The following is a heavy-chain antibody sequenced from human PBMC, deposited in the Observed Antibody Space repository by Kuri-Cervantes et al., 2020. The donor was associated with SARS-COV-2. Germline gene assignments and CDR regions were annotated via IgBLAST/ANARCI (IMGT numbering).Heavy chain of an antibody. CDR3: ARGGLVPAASDAFDI. CDR1: GYTFTTYY. V-gene: IGHV1-46*03. Sequence: ASVKVSCKASGYTFTTYYMHWVRQAPGQGLEWMGIINPSGGSTSYAQKFQGRVTMTRDTSTSTVYMQLSSLRSEDKAVYYCARGGLVPAASDAFDIWGQGTMVTVSS. J-gene: IGHJ3*02. D-gene: IGHD2-2*01. CDR2: INPSGGST.